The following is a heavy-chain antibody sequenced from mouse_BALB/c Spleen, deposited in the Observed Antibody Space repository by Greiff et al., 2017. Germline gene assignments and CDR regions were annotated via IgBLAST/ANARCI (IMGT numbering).Heavy chain of an antibody. J-gene: IGHJ3*01. CDR1: GFSLTSYG. Sequence: QVQLKESGPGLVAPSQSLSITCTVSGFSLTSYGVHWVRQPPGKGLEWLGVIWAGGSTNYNSALMSRLSISKDNSKSQVFLKMNSLQTDDTAMYYCAREGYYGSRAFAYWGQGTLVTVSA. CDR3: AREGYYGSRAFAY. D-gene: IGHD1-1*01. V-gene: IGHV2-9*02. CDR2: IWAGGST.